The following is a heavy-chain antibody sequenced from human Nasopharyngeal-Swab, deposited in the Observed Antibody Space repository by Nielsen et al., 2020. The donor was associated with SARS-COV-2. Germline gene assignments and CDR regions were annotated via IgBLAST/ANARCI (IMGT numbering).Heavy chain of an antibody. CDR2: ISYDGSNK. CDR3: ARPYSGSYLYYFDY. CDR1: GFTFSSYA. Sequence: GSLKISCAASGFTFSSYAMHWVRQAPGKGLEWVAVISYDGSNKYYADSVKGRFTISRDNSKNTLYLQMNSLRAEDTAVYYCARPYSGSYLYYFDYWGQGTLVTVSS. D-gene: IGHD1-26*01. J-gene: IGHJ4*02. V-gene: IGHV3-30*04.